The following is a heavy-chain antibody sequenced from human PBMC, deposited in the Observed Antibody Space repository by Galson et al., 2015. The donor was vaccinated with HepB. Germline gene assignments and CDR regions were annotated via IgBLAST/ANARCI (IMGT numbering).Heavy chain of an antibody. Sequence: SETLSLTCAVSGGSISSSNWWRWVRQPPGKGLEWIGEIYHSGSTNYNPSLKSRVTISVDTSKNQFSLKLSSVTAADTAVYYCARGGRKYQLRQALDYWGQGTLVTVSS. CDR1: GGSISSSNW. CDR3: ARGGRKYQLRQALDY. CDR2: IYHSGST. J-gene: IGHJ4*02. V-gene: IGHV4-4*02. D-gene: IGHD2-2*01.